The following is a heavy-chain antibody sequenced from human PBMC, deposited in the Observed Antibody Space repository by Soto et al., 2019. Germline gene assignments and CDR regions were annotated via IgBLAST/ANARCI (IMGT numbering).Heavy chain of an antibody. Sequence: QLQLQESGSGLVKPSQTLSLTCAVSGGSISSGGYSWSWIRQPPGKGLEWIGYIYHSGSTNYNPSLKRRVTISVDRSKNQFSQKLSSVTAADTAVYYCARVPTDSSPSESYYYGMDVWGQGTTVTVSS. J-gene: IGHJ6*02. V-gene: IGHV4-30-2*01. CDR3: ARVPTDSSPSESYYYGMDV. D-gene: IGHD5-18*01. CDR2: IYHSGST. CDR1: GGSISSGGYS.